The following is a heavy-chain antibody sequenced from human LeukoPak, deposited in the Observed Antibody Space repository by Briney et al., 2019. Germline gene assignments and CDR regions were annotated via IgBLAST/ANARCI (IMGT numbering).Heavy chain of an antibody. CDR3: TTEGGDYDILTGYFDYFDY. V-gene: IGHV3-15*01. CDR2: IKRKTDGGTT. J-gene: IGHJ4*02. D-gene: IGHD3-9*01. CDR1: GFTFSNAW. Sequence: PGGSLRLSCTASGFTFSNAWMSWVRQAPGKGLEWVGRIKRKTDGGTTDYAPHVKGRFTITRDESKNTLYLQMNSLKTEDTAVYYCTTEGGDYDILTGYFDYFDYWGQGTLVTVSS.